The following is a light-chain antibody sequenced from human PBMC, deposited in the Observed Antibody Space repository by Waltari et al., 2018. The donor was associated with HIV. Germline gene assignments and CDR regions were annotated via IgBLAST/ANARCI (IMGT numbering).Light chain of an antibody. J-gene: IGLJ1*01. V-gene: IGLV1-47*01. Sequence: QSVLTQPPSASGTPGQRATISCSAGSSNLGRKDVSWYLQVLGTSPQLPSYRTNQRPSGVPDRFSGSKSGTSASLAISGLRSEDEADYYCAAWDDSLSAFYVFGTGTKVTVL. CDR1: SSNLGRKD. CDR3: AAWDDSLSAFYV. CDR2: RTN.